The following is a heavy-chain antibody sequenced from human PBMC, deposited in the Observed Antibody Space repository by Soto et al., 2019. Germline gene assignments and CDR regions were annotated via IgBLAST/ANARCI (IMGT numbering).Heavy chain of an antibody. D-gene: IGHD4-17*01. CDR2: ISYDGSNK. CDR3: AKDSGATYCYYEGDYFDY. CDR1: GFTFSSYG. Sequence: QVQLVESGGGVVQPGRSLRLSCAASGFTFSSYGMHWVRQAPGKGLEWVAGISYDGSNKYYADSVKGRFTIYRDNSKNMVFLHMNSLRAEDTAVYYCAKDSGATYCYYEGDYFDYWGQGTLVTVSS. V-gene: IGHV3-30*18. J-gene: IGHJ4*02.